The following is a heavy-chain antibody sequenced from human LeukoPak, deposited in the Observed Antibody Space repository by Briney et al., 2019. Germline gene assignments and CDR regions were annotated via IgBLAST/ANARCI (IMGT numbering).Heavy chain of an antibody. CDR1: GFTFSSYS. CDR2: ISSSSSYI. J-gene: IGHJ4*02. CDR3: ATQGYYGSGSNYASYGY. D-gene: IGHD3-10*01. Sequence: SGGSLRLSCAASGFTFSSYSMNWVRQAPGKGLEWVSSISSSSSYIYYADSVKGRFTISRDNAKNSLYLQMNSLRAEDTAMYYCATQGYYGSGSNYASYGYWGQGTLVTVSS. V-gene: IGHV3-21*01.